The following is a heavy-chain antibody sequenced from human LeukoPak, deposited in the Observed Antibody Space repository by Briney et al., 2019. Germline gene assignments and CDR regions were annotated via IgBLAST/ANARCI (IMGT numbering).Heavy chain of an antibody. CDR1: GGSISSSSYY. V-gene: IGHV4-39*01. CDR3: AFGYSNYYFDY. D-gene: IGHD2-15*01. J-gene: IGHJ4*02. CDR2: IYSSGST. Sequence: SETLSLTCTVSGGSISSSSYYWGWIRQPPGKGLEWIGSIYSSGSTYYNPSLKSRVTISVDTSKNQFSLKLSSVTAADTAVYYCAFGYSNYYFDYWGQGTLVTVSS.